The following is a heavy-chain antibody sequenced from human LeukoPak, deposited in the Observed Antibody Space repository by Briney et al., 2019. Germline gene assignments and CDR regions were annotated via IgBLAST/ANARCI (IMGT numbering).Heavy chain of an antibody. CDR1: GGTFSSYA. D-gene: IGHD2-2*01. V-gene: IGHV1-69*05. Sequence: GSSVKVSCXASGGTFSSYAISWVRQAPGQGLEWMGGIIPIFGTANYAQKFQGRVTITTDESTSTAYMELSSLRSEDTAVYYCARGNCSSTSCYLWFDPWGQGTLVTVSS. J-gene: IGHJ5*02. CDR2: IIPIFGTA. CDR3: ARGNCSSTSCYLWFDP.